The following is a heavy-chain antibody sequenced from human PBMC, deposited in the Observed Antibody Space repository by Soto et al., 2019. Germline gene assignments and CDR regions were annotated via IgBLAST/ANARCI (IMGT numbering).Heavy chain of an antibody. CDR1: GGSFSGYY. V-gene: IGHV4-34*01. J-gene: IGHJ4*02. D-gene: IGHD5-12*01. CDR2: INHSGST. CDR3: ARGGYIRGYSGYDPYYFDY. Sequence: SETLSLTCAVYGGSFSGYYWSWIRQPPGKGLEWIGEINHSGSTNYNPSLKSRVTISVDTSKNQFSLKLSSVTAADTAVYYCARGGYIRGYSGYDPYYFDYWGQGTLVTVSS.